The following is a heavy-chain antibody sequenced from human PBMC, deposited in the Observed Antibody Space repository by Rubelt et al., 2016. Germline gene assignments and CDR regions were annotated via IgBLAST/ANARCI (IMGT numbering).Heavy chain of an antibody. CDR2: ISTDGGDT. CDR3: ANERWELRNGGWFDP. D-gene: IGHD1-26*01. Sequence: EVQLVESGGDLVQPGGSLRLSCAASGFTFSSYATTWVRQAPGKGLEWVAAISTDGGDTWYADSVKGRFTISRDTSKNTLYLQMNSLRAEDTAVYYGANERWELRNGGWFDPWGQGTVVTVSS. J-gene: IGHJ5*02. V-gene: IGHV3-23*04. CDR1: GFTFSSYA.